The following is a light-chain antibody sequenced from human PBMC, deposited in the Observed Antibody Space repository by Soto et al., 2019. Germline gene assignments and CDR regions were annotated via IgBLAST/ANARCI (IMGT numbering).Light chain of an antibody. CDR3: QQYYSFALT. V-gene: IGKV1-8*01. CDR2: AAS. Sequence: ILRDNSPSSLSSSTGDRVTITRRVSQGISSYLAWYQQKPGKAPKLLIYAASTLQSGVPSRFSGSGSGTDFTLTISCLQSEDFATYYCQQYYSFALTFGRGTKVAIK. J-gene: IGKJ4*01. CDR1: QGISSY.